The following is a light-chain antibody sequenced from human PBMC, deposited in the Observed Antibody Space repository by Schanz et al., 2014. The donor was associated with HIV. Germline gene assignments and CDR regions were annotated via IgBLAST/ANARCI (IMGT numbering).Light chain of an antibody. CDR3: SSSSTNTCV. J-gene: IGLJ2*01. CDR2: EVR. V-gene: IGLV2-14*02. Sequence: QSALTQPASVSGSPGQSITISCTGTSSDIGNYNLVSWFQHHPGEAPKIMIFEVRKRPSGVSGRFSGSKSGNTASLTISGLQAEDEAEYFCSSSSTNTCVFGGGTKVTVL. CDR1: SSDIGNYNL.